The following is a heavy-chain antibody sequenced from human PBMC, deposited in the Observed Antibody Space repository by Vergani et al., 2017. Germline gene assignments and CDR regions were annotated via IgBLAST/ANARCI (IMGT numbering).Heavy chain of an antibody. D-gene: IGHD3-22*01. Sequence: QVQLVQSGSEVKKPGSSVKVSCNASRGTFSSYAISWVRQAPGQGLEWMGGIIPIFGTANYAQKFQGRVTITADESTSTAYMELSSLRSEDTAVYYCARDGGYSSGYNPYYFDYWGQGTLVTVSS. CDR2: IIPIFGTA. J-gene: IGHJ4*02. CDR1: RGTFSSYA. V-gene: IGHV1-69*01. CDR3: ARDGGYSSGYNPYYFDY.